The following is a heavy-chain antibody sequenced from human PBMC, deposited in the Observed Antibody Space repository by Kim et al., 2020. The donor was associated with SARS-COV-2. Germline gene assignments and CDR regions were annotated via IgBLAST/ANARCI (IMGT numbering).Heavy chain of an antibody. Sequence: SETLSLTCSVSGFSLSNYSWSWIRQSPERGLEWIGYIFHNGNTNYNPSLRSRVAMSIDTSKNQFFLKLNSVVAADSALYYCARHSFFGEFIYWFDPWGQGTQVTVSS. CDR2: IFHNGNT. J-gene: IGHJ5*02. CDR1: GFSLSNYS. D-gene: IGHD3-10*01. V-gene: IGHV4-59*08. CDR3: ARHSFFGEFIYWFDP.